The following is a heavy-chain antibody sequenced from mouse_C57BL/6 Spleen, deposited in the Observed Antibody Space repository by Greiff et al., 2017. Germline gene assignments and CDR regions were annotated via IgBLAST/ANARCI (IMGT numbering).Heavy chain of an antibody. CDR2: IYPGDGDT. J-gene: IGHJ1*03. CDR3: ARSDYYGSSYDWYFDV. D-gene: IGHD1-1*01. CDR1: GYAFSSSW. Sequence: VQLQQSGPELVKPGASVKISCKASGYAFSSSWMNWVKQRPGKGLEWIGRIYPGDGDTNYNGKFKGKATLTADKSSSTAYMQLSSLTSEDSAVYVCARSDYYGSSYDWYFDVWGTGTTVTVSS. V-gene: IGHV1-82*01.